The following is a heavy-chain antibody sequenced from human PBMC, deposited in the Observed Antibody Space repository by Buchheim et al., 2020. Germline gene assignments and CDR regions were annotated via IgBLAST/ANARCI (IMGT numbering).Heavy chain of an antibody. J-gene: IGHJ6*02. D-gene: IGHD2-2*02. CDR3: ASYCSSTSCYRYYYGMDV. Sequence: EVQLVESGGGLVQPGGSLRLSCAASGFTFSSYEMNWVRQAPGKGLEWVSYISSSGSTIYYADSVKGRFTISRDNAKNSLYLQMNSLRDEDTAVYYCASYCSSTSCYRYYYGMDVWGQGTT. CDR1: GFTFSSYE. V-gene: IGHV3-48*03. CDR2: ISSSGSTI.